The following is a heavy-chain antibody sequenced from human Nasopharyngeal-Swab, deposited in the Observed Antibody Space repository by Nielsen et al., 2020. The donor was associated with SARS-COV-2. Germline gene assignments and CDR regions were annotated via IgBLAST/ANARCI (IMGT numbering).Heavy chain of an antibody. D-gene: IGHD3-10*01. Sequence: GESLKISCAASGFTFSSYAMSWVRQAPGKGLEWVPAISGSGGSTYYADSVKGRFTISRDNSKNTLYLQMNSLRAEDTAVYYCAKDVVRGVRFYWGQGTLVTVSS. CDR2: ISGSGGST. CDR3: AKDVVRGVRFY. V-gene: IGHV3-23*01. J-gene: IGHJ4*02. CDR1: GFTFSSYA.